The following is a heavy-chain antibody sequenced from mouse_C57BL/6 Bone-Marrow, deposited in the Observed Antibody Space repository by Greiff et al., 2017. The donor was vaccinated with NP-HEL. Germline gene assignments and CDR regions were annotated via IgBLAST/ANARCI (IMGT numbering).Heavy chain of an antibody. Sequence: QVQLKQPGAELVKPGASVKMSCKASGYTFTSYWITWVKQRPGQGLEWIGDIYPGSGSTNYNEKFKSKATLTVDTSSSTAYMQLSSLTSEDSAVYYCARERFITTVAIDYWGQGTTLTVSS. CDR1: GYTFTSYW. V-gene: IGHV1-55*01. CDR3: ARERFITTVAIDY. D-gene: IGHD1-1*01. J-gene: IGHJ2*01. CDR2: IYPGSGST.